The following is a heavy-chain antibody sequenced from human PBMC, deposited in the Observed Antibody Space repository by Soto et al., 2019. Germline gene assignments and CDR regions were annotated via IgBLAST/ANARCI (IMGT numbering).Heavy chain of an antibody. D-gene: IGHD4-17*01. CDR2: IYYSGST. V-gene: IGHV4-59*01. CDR1: GGSISSYY. J-gene: IGHJ6*02. CDR3: ARERADYGDKNGRMDV. Sequence: SETLSLTCTVSGGSISSYYWSWIRQPPGKGLEWIGYIYYSGSTNYNPSLKSRVTISVDTSKNQFSLKLSSVTAADTAVYYCARERADYGDKNGRMDVWGQGTTVTVS.